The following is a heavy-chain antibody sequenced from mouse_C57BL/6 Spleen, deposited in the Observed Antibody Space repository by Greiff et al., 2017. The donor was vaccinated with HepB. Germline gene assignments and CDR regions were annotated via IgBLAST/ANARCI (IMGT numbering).Heavy chain of an antibody. CDR3: ARKDMGYAMDY. CDR2: ISSGSSTI. Sequence: EVQVVESGGGLVKPGGSLKLSCAASGFTFSDYGMHWVRQAPEKGLEWVAYISSGSSTIYYADTVKGRFTISRDNAKNTLFLQMTSLRSEDTAMYYCARKDMGYAMDYWGQGTSVTVSS. V-gene: IGHV5-17*01. J-gene: IGHJ4*01. D-gene: IGHD1-1*02. CDR1: GFTFSDYG.